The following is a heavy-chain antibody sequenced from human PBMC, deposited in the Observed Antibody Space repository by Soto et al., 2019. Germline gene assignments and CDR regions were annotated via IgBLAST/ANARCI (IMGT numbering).Heavy chain of an antibody. Sequence: PSETLSLACTVSGGSISSYYWSWIRQPPGKGLEWIGYIYYSGSTNYNPSLKSRVTISVDTSKNQFSLKLSSVTAADTAVYYCARLRVTAILFRVGPFDYWGQGTLVTVSS. CDR3: ARLRVTAILFRVGPFDY. J-gene: IGHJ4*02. V-gene: IGHV4-59*08. CDR1: GGSISSYY. CDR2: IYYSGST. D-gene: IGHD2-21*02.